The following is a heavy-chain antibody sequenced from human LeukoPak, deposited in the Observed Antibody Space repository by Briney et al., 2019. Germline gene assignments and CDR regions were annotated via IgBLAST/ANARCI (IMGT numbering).Heavy chain of an antibody. D-gene: IGHD3-22*01. V-gene: IGHV3-33*06. CDR3: AKDNANYYDSSFAFDI. J-gene: IGHJ3*02. CDR1: AFTFSSYG. CDR2: IWYDGSNK. Sequence: PGRSLRLSCAASAFTFSSYGMHWVRQAPGKGLEWVAAIWYDGSNKYYADSVKGRFTISRDNSKNTLYLQMNSLRAEDTAVYYCAKDNANYYDSSFAFDIWGQGTMVTVSS.